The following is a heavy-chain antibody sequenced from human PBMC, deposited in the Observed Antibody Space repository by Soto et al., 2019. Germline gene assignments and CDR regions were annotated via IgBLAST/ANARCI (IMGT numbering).Heavy chain of an antibody. Sequence: GGSLRLSCAASGFPFNDASMNWVRQAPGKGLEWVGRIKSKTDGGAADYAAPVKDRFTISRDDSKSTVYLTMDSLTTEDTAVYYCMTDRQYRPAFWGQGTLVTVSS. CDR1: GFPFNDAS. J-gene: IGHJ4*02. CDR2: IKSKTDGGAA. CDR3: MTDRQYRPAF. D-gene: IGHD3-16*02. V-gene: IGHV3-15*07.